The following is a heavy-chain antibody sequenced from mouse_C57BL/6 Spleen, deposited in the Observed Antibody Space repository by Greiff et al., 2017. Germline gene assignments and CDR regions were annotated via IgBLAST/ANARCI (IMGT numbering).Heavy chain of an antibody. CDR3: AREGVRAAQATAWFAY. V-gene: IGHV1-39*01. J-gene: IGHJ3*01. CDR1: GYSSTDYN. D-gene: IGHD3-2*02. CDR2: INPNYGTT. Sequence: EVQLQQSGPELVKPGASVKISCKASGYSSTDYNMNWVKQSNGKSLEWIGVINPNYGTTSYNQKFKGKATLTVDQSSSTAYMQLNSLTSEDSAVYYCAREGVRAAQATAWFAYWGQGTLVTVSA.